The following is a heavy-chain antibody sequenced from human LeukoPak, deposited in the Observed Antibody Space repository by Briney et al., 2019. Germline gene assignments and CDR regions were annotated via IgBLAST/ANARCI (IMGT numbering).Heavy chain of an antibody. D-gene: IGHD5-18*01. CDR1: GGSISSYH. Sequence: SETLSLTCTVSGGSISSYHWSWIRQPPGKELEWIGYIYYSGSTKYNPSLKSQVIISVDTSKNQFSLKLSSVTAADTAVYYCARVYPTSYGNSGHAFDIWGQGTMVTVSS. CDR2: IYYSGST. V-gene: IGHV4-59*08. CDR3: ARVYPTSYGNSGHAFDI. J-gene: IGHJ3*02.